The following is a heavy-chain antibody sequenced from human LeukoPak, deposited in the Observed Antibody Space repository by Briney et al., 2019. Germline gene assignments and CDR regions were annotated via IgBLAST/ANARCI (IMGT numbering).Heavy chain of an antibody. Sequence: SETLSLTCTVSGGSISSYYWSWIRQPPGKGLEWIGYIYYSGSTQYNPSLKSRVTISVDTSKNQFSLKLSSVTGADTAVYYCARDRVAWSGYSYGYDWFDPWGQGILVTVSS. CDR2: IYYSGST. CDR3: ARDRVAWSGYSYGYDWFDP. D-gene: IGHD5-18*01. V-gene: IGHV4-59*12. CDR1: GGSISSYY. J-gene: IGHJ5*02.